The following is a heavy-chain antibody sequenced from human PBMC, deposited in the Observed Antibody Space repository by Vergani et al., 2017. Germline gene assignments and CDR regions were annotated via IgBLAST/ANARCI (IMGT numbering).Heavy chain of an antibody. J-gene: IGHJ5*02. Sequence: EVQLVQSGAEVKKPGESLKISCKGSGYSFTSYWIGWVRQMPGKGLEWMGIIYPGDADTRYSPSFQGQVTIPAGKSISTAYLQWSSLKAPDTAMYDCAGLGGRYDFGSGYYDGAGWFDPWGQGTLVTVSS. CDR2: IYPGDADT. CDR1: GYSFTSYW. V-gene: IGHV5-51*01. D-gene: IGHD3-3*01. CDR3: AGLGGRYDFGSGYYDGAGWFDP.